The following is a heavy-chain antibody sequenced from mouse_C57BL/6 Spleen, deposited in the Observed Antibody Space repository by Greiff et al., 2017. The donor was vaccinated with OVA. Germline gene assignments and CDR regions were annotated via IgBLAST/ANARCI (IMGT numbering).Heavy chain of an antibody. J-gene: IGHJ2*01. CDR2: IRNKANGYTT. CDR1: GFTFTDYY. CDR3: AKMVVAYYFDY. V-gene: IGHV7-3*03. D-gene: IGHD1-1*01. Sequence: DVKLQESGGGLVQPGGSLSLSCAASGFTFTDYYMSWVRQPPGKALEWLGFIRNKANGYTTEYSASVKGRFTISRDNSQSILYLQMNALRAEDSATYYCAKMVVAYYFDYWGQGTTLTVSS.